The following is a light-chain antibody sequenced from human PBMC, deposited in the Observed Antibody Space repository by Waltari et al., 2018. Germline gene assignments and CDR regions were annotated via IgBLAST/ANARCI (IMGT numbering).Light chain of an antibody. CDR3: MQSLQALWT. CDR2: LGS. J-gene: IGKJ1*01. V-gene: IGKV2-28*01. Sequence: QSLLHSNGYNYLDWYLQKPGQSPQLLIYLGSNWASGVPDRFSGSGSGTDFTLEISRVEAEDVGVYYCMQSLQALWTFGQGTKVEIK. CDR1: QSLLHSNGYNY.